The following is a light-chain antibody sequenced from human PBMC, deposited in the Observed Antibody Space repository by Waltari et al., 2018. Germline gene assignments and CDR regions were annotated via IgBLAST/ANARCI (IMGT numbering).Light chain of an antibody. J-gene: IGLJ3*02. V-gene: IGLV2-14*03. CDR3: NSYANSNTRV. Sequence: QSALTQAASVSGSPGQPIPTPCTGTSSNIGSSNYVSWYQQHPGKAHQLIIYGVSNLPSGVSNRFSGSKSGNTASLTISGLQAEDEADYYCNSYANSNTRVFGGGTKLTVL. CDR2: GVS. CDR1: SSNIGSSNY.